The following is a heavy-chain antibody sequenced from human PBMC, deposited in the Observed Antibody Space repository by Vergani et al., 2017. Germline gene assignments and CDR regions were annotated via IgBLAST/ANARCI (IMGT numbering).Heavy chain of an antibody. CDR2: ISWNSGST. J-gene: IGHJ3*02. V-gene: IGHV3-9*01. CDR3: AKDIQVYGDYVPGGLHAFDI. Sequence: EVQLVESGGGLVQPGRSLRLSCAASGFTFDDYAMHWVRPAPGKGLEWVSGISWNSGSTGYADSVKGRFTITRDNAKNSLYLQMNSLRAEDKALYYCAKDIQVYGDYVPGGLHAFDIWGQGTMVTVSS. CDR1: GFTFDDYA. D-gene: IGHD4-17*01.